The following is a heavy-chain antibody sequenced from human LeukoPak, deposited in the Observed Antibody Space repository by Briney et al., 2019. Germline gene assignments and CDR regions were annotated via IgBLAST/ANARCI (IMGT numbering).Heavy chain of an antibody. V-gene: IGHV1-69*05. CDR3: ARDPTYYYDSSGYYQPTYFDY. CDR1: GGTFSSYA. D-gene: IGHD3-22*01. CDR2: IIPIFGTA. J-gene: IGHJ4*02. Sequence: SVKVSYKASGGTFSSYAISWVRQAPGQGGEWMGGIIPIFGTANYAQKFQGRVTITTDESTSTAYMELSSLRTEDTAVYYCARDPTYYYDSSGYYQPTYFDYWAREPWSPSPQ.